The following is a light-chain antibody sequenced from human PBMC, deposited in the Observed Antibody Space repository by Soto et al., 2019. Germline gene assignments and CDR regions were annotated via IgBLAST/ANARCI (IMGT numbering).Light chain of an antibody. CDR1: QIVSSSY. J-gene: IGKJ3*01. CDR3: QQYGSSPLT. Sequence: EIVLTQSPGTLSLSPGERATLSCRASQIVSSSYLAWYQQKPRQAPRLLIYGASSRATGIPDRFSGSGSGTDLTLTISRLEPEDFEVYYCQQYGSSPLTFGPGTKVDIK. CDR2: GAS. V-gene: IGKV3-20*01.